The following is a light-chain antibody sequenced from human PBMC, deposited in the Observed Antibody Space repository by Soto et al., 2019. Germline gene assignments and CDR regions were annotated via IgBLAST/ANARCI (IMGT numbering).Light chain of an antibody. CDR3: QKYNSAPWT. CDR1: QGISDY. J-gene: IGKJ1*01. Sequence: DIQMTQSPSSLSASAGDRDTITCRASQGISDYLAWYQQKPGQVPKLLIYAASTLQSGVPSRFSGSGSGTDFTLTISSLQPEDVATYYCQKYNSAPWTFGQGTKVEIK. CDR2: AAS. V-gene: IGKV1-27*01.